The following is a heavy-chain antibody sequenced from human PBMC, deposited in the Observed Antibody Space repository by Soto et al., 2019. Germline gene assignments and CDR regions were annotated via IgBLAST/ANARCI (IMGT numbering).Heavy chain of an antibody. CDR2: IWYDGSNK. Sequence: PXESLRLSCAASGFTFSSYGMHWVRQAPGKGLEWVAVIWYDGSNKYYADSVKGRFAISRDNSKNTLYLQMNSLRAEDTAVYYCPRGDITYSYDSAWAFDIWGQGTMVTVSS. D-gene: IGHD3-22*01. CDR3: PRGDITYSYDSAWAFDI. CDR1: GFTFSSYG. V-gene: IGHV3-33*01. J-gene: IGHJ3*02.